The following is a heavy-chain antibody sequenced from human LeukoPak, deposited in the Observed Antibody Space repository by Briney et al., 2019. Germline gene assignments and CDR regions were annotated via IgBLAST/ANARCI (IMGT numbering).Heavy chain of an antibody. Sequence: KPSETLSLTCTVSGGSISSSSYYWGWIRQPPGKGLEWIGSIYYSGSTYYNPSLKSRVTISVDTSKNQFSLKLSPVTAADTAVYYCARRVVVAATMIDYWGQGTLVTVSS. D-gene: IGHD2-15*01. CDR1: GGSISSSSYY. CDR3: ARRVVVAATMIDY. J-gene: IGHJ4*02. CDR2: IYYSGST. V-gene: IGHV4-39*01.